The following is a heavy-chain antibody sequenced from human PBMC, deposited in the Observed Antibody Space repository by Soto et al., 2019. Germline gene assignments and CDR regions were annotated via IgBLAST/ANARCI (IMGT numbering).Heavy chain of an antibody. D-gene: IGHD2-21*02. CDR3: ATKGYCGGDCYSSYYYYGMTS. V-gene: IGHV3-23*01. J-gene: IGHJ6*02. CDR2: ISGSGGST. CDR1: GFTFSSYA. Sequence: GGSLRLSCAASGFTFSSYAMSWVRQAPGKGLEWVSAISGSGGSTYYADSVKGRFTISRDNSKNTLYLQMNSLRAEDTAVYYCATKGYCGGDCYSSYYYYGMTSGAKGPRSPSP.